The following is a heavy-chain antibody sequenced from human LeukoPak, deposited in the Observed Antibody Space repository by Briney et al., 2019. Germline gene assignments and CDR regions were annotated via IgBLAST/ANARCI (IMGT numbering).Heavy chain of an antibody. Sequence: GGSLRLSCAASGFTFSTYAMSWVRQAPGQGLEWVSSVNGDGGSTYYAESVKGRFTVSRDNSKNTLYLQMDSLRAEDTAVYYCAKRPDCSTTNCFRFEYWGQGTLVTVSS. CDR2: VNGDGGST. D-gene: IGHD2-2*01. CDR3: AKRPDCSTTNCFRFEY. CDR1: GFTFSTYA. V-gene: IGHV3-23*01. J-gene: IGHJ4*02.